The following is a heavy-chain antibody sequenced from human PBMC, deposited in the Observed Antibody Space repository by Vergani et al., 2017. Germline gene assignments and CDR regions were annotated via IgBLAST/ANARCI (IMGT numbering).Heavy chain of an antibody. CDR1: GFTFSSYA. CDR3: AKDQHFWSGYSPPGFDY. Sequence: EVQLLESGGGLVQPGGSLRLSCAASGFTFSSYAMSWVRQAPGKGLEWVSAISGSGGSTYYADSGKGRFTISRDNSKNTLYLQMNSLRAEDTAVYYCAKDQHFWSGYSPPGFDYWGQGTLVTVSS. J-gene: IGHJ4*02. V-gene: IGHV3-23*01. CDR2: ISGSGGST. D-gene: IGHD3-3*02.